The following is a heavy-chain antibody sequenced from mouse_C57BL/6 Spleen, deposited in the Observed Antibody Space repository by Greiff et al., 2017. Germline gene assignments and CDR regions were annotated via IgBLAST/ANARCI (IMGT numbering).Heavy chain of an antibody. CDR2: IYPGSGNT. CDR1: GYTFTDYY. Sequence: QVQLQQSGAELVRPGASVKLSCKASGYTFTDYYINWVKQRPGQGLEWIARIYPGSGNTYYNEKFKGKATLTAEKSSSTAYMQLSSLTSEDSAVYFCAREGTYGSSPWFAYWGQGTLVTVSA. D-gene: IGHD1-1*01. V-gene: IGHV1-76*01. J-gene: IGHJ3*01. CDR3: AREGTYGSSPWFAY.